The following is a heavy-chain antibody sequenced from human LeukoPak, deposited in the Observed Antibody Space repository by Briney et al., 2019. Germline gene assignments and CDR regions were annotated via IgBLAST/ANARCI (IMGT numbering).Heavy chain of an antibody. D-gene: IGHD3-10*01. V-gene: IGHV1-69*04. J-gene: IGHJ3*02. CDR2: IIPILGIA. CDR3: ARVFGRESNAFDI. Sequence: SVKVSCKASGGTFSSYAISWVRQAPGQGLEWMGRIIPILGIANYAQKFQGRVTITADKSTSTAYMELSSLRSGDTAVYYCARVFGRESNAFDIWGQGTMVTVSS. CDR1: GGTFSSYA.